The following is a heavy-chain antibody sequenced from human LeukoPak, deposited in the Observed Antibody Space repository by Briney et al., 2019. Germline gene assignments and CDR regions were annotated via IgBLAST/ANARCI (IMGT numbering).Heavy chain of an antibody. D-gene: IGHD3-22*01. CDR3: AKAQYDSSGYHFDY. J-gene: IGHJ4*02. Sequence: GRSLRLSCAVSGFTFDDYAMHWVRQAPGKGLEWVSGISRNSGSIGYADSVKGRFTISRDNAKHSLYLQMNSLRAEDTALYYCAKAQYDSSGYHFDYWGQGTLVTVSS. CDR1: GFTFDDYA. V-gene: IGHV3-9*01. CDR2: ISRNSGSI.